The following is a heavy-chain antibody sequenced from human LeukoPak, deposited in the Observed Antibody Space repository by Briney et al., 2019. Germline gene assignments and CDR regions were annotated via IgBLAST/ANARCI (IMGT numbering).Heavy chain of an antibody. Sequence: GGSLRLSCAASGFTFSSYSMNWVRQAPGKGLEWVSSISSSSSYIYYADSVKGRLTISRDNAKNSLYLQMNSLRAEDTAVYYCARFDSSGWYAGDYFDYWGQGTLVTVSS. V-gene: IGHV3-21*01. J-gene: IGHJ4*02. D-gene: IGHD6-19*01. CDR3: ARFDSSGWYAGDYFDY. CDR2: ISSSSSYI. CDR1: GFTFSSYS.